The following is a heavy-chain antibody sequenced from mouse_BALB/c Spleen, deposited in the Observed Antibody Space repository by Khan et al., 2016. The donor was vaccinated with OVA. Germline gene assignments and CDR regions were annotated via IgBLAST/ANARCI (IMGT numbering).Heavy chain of an antibody. CDR3: ARQPYYHYYIMDY. CDR1: GFSLTNYG. D-gene: IGHD2-10*01. J-gene: IGHJ4*01. CDR2: MWSDGST. V-gene: IGHV2-6-1*01. Sequence: VQLKESGPGLVAPSQSLSITCTISGFSLTNYGVHWVRQPPGKGLEWLVVMWSDGSTTYNSALKSRLSVSKDNSKNQVFLKMNILQTDDTAMYYCARQPYYHYYIMDYWGQGTSVTVSS.